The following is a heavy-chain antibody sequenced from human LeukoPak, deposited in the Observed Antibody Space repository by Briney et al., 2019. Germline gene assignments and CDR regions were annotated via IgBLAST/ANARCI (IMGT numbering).Heavy chain of an antibody. Sequence: PGGSLRLSCAASGFTFSSYGMSWVRQAPGKGLEWISAISGSGGSTYYADSVKGRFTISRDNSKNTLYLQMNSLRAEDTAVYYCAKDRGGRVYSSSWPFLYYYYMDVWGKGTTVTISS. J-gene: IGHJ6*03. V-gene: IGHV3-23*01. CDR3: AKDRGGRVYSSSWPFLYYYYMDV. CDR2: ISGSGGST. CDR1: GFTFSSYG. D-gene: IGHD6-13*01.